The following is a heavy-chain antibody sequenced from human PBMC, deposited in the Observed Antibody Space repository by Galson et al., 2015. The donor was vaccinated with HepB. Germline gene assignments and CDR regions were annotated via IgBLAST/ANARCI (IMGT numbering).Heavy chain of an antibody. Sequence: SLRLSCAASGFTFSSYWMSWVRQAPGKGLEWVANIKQDGSEKYYVDSVKGRFTIPRDNAKNSLYLQMNSLRAEDTAVYYCARRQLLSHYYYGMDVWGQGTTVTVSS. J-gene: IGHJ6*02. CDR2: IKQDGSEK. D-gene: IGHD2-2*01. CDR3: ARRQLLSHYYYGMDV. V-gene: IGHV3-7*03. CDR1: GFTFSSYW.